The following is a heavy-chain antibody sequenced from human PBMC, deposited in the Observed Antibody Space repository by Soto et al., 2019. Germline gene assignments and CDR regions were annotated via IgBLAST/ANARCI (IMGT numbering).Heavy chain of an antibody. J-gene: IGHJ5*02. CDR2: IDGSGGTT. CDR1: GXNFSNFS. Sequence: GSLRLCCDASGXNFSNFSMSWVRKAPGKGLEWVSTIDGSGGTTYYADSVKGRFTISIENSINTVFMQIHSLRDEDTALYFCAKNSGWFNTWGQASLGTVSS. CDR3: AKNSGWFNT. D-gene: IGHD3-10*01. V-gene: IGHV3-23*01.